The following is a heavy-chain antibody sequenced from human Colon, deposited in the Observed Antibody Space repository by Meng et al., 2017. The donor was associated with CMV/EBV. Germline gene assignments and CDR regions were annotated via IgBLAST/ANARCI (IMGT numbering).Heavy chain of an antibody. Sequence: GESLKISCAGSGYTFHNYWMHWVRQAPGKGLVWVARINSDGGKTSYPDAVRGRFTVSRDNAKNSLYLQMNSLRADDTAVYYCARVPYSSHSGLDFWGQGTLVTVSS. CDR3: ARVPYSSHSGLDF. J-gene: IGHJ1*01. V-gene: IGHV3-74*01. CDR1: GYTFHNYW. CDR2: INSDGGKT. D-gene: IGHD6-13*01.